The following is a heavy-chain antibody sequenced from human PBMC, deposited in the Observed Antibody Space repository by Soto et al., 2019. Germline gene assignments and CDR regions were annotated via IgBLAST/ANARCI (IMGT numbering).Heavy chain of an antibody. CDR1: GFPFSSYA. V-gene: IGHV3-23*01. CDR3: AKAGYYSLFDI. Sequence: EMQLLESGGGLVQPGGSLRLSCVASGFPFSSYAMSWVRQTPGKGLEWVSGISGSGGRTYYADSVKGRFTTSRDQSNNPLSLQMPNLIVEDTAVYFCAKAGYYSLFDIWGQGTMVTVSA. D-gene: IGHD3-16*01. J-gene: IGHJ3*02. CDR2: ISGSGGRT.